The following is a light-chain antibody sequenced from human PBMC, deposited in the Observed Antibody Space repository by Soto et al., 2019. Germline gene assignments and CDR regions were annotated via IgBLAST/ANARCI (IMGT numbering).Light chain of an antibody. J-gene: IGKJ1*01. V-gene: IGKV1-5*01. CDR3: QQYNSYSLT. Sequence: DVEMTQYPSTLSASVGDRVTITCRASQSISTWLAWYQQKPGKAPKLLISDGSSLESGVPSRFSGSGSGTEFTLTISSLQPDDFAAYYCQQYNSYSLTLGYGTKVDIK. CDR1: QSISTW. CDR2: DGS.